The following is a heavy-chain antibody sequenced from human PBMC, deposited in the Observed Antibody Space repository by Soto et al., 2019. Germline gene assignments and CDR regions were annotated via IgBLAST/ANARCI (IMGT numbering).Heavy chain of an antibody. D-gene: IGHD1-26*01. Sequence: ASVKVSCKASGYTITAYYIHWVRQAPGQGLEWMGWIDPRNGGTVYVQKFQGRVTMTRDTSISTVYMDLSGLGSDDTALYFCARDDYGIYPYWGQGSLVTVSS. J-gene: IGHJ4*02. CDR2: IDPRNGGT. CDR3: ARDDYGIYPY. V-gene: IGHV1-2*02. CDR1: GYTITAYY.